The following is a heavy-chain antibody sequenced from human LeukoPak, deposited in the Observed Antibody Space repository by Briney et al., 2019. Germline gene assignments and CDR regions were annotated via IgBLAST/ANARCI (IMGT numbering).Heavy chain of an antibody. D-gene: IGHD5-12*01. CDR2: IDPSDSYT. CDR1: GYSFTSYW. J-gene: IGHJ4*02. CDR3: ARVGIVATMGDFDY. Sequence: GESLKISCKGSGYSFTSYWISWVRQMPGKGLGWMGRIDPSDSYTNYSPSFQGHVTISADRSISTAYLQWSSLKASDTAMYYCARVGIVATMGDFDYWGQGTLVTVSS. V-gene: IGHV5-10-1*01.